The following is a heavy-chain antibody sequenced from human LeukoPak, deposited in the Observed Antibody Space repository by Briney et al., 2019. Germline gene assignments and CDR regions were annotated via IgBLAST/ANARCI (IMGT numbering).Heavy chain of an antibody. CDR3: ARDTIVATRQGYYYYGMDV. V-gene: IGHV3-33*01. J-gene: IGHJ6*04. Sequence: GGSLRLSRAASGFTFSSYGMHWVRQAPGKGLEGVAVIWYDGSNKYYADSVKGRFTISRDNSKNTLYLQMNSLRAEDTAVYYCARDTIVATRQGYYYYGMDVWGKGTTVTVSS. CDR1: GFTFSSYG. CDR2: IWYDGSNK. D-gene: IGHD5-12*01.